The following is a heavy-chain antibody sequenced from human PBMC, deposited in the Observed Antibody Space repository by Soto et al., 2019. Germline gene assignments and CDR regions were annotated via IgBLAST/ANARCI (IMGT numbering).Heavy chain of an antibody. D-gene: IGHD6-19*01. J-gene: IGHJ4*02. CDR2: IDPSDSYT. Sequence: EVQLVQSGAEVKKPGESLRISCKGSGYSFTSYWISGVRQMPGKGLEWMGRIDPSDSYTNSSPSFQGHVTISADKSISTAYLQWSSLKASDTAMYYCARLGGESSGWIFLDYWGQGTLGTVSS. V-gene: IGHV5-10-1*01. CDR1: GYSFTSYW. CDR3: ARLGGESSGWIFLDY.